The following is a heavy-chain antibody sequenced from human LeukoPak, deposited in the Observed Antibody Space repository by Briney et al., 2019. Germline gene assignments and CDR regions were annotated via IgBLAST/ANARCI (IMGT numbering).Heavy chain of an antibody. V-gene: IGHV3-74*01. CDR2: TKTDGTST. J-gene: IGHJ3*01. CDR1: GFTFSSYW. Sequence: GGSLRLSCAASGFTFSSYWMHWVRQAPGKGLVWVSRTKTDGTSTNYADSVKGRFTISRDNAKNTLYLQMNSLRAEDTALYYCARGAGLDCSRTGYYVIDVWGRGTMVTVSS. D-gene: IGHD2-2*01. CDR3: ARGAGLDCSRTGYYVIDV.